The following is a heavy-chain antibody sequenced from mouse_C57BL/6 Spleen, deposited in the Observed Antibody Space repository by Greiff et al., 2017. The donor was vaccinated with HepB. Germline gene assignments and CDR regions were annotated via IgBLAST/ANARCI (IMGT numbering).Heavy chain of an antibody. CDR2: IYPRSGNT. Sequence: QVQLQQSGAELARPGASVKLSCKASGYTFTSYGISWVKQRTGQGLEWIGEIYPRSGNTYYNEKFKGKATLTADKSSSTAYMELRSLTSEDSAVYFSARGATVVANGYAMDYWGQGTSVTVSS. CDR3: ARGATVVANGYAMDY. J-gene: IGHJ4*01. D-gene: IGHD1-1*01. CDR1: GYTFTSYG. V-gene: IGHV1-81*01.